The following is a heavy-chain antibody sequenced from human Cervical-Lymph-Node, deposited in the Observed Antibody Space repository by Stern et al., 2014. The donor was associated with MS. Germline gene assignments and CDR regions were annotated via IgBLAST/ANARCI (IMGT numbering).Heavy chain of an antibody. CDR1: GGTFSSYA. V-gene: IGHV1-69*01. Sequence: VQLVESGAEVKKPGSSVKVSCKASGGTFSSYAISWVRQAPGQGLEWMGGIIPIFGTANYAQKVQGRVTITADESTSTAYMELSSLRSEDTAVYYCARGYYGGDPTAYYFDYWGQGTLVTVSS. D-gene: IGHD4-23*01. J-gene: IGHJ4*02. CDR2: IIPIFGTA. CDR3: ARGYYGGDPTAYYFDY.